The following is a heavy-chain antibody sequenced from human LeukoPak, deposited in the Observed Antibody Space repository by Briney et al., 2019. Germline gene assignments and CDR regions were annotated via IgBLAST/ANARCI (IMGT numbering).Heavy chain of an antibody. D-gene: IGHD3-10*01. CDR2: IYYSGST. CDR1: GGSISSSSYY. CDR3: ARDFRFGSGPYYYYYMDV. J-gene: IGHJ6*03. Sequence: SETLSLTCTVSGGSISSSSYYWGWIRQPPGEGLEWIGSIYYSGSTYYNPSLKSRVTISVDTSKNQFSLKLSSVTAADTAVYYCARDFRFGSGPYYYYYMDVWGKGTTVTVSS. V-gene: IGHV4-39*07.